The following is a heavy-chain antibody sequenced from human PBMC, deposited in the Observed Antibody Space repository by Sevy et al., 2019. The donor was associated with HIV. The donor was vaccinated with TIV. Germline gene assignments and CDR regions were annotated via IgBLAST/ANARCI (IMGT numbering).Heavy chain of an antibody. Sequence: GGSLRLSCAASGFTFSSYAMHWVRQAPGKGLEWVAVISYDGSNKYYADSVKGRFTISRDNSNNTLYLQMNSLRAEDTAVDYCARDFLKLVPAAIPVFDYWGQGTLVTVSS. D-gene: IGHD2-2*02. J-gene: IGHJ4*02. CDR3: ARDFLKLVPAAIPVFDY. V-gene: IGHV3-30*04. CDR1: GFTFSSYA. CDR2: ISYDGSNK.